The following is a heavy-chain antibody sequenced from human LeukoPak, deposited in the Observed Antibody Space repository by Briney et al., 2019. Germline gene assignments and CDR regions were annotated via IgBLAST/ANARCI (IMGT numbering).Heavy chain of an antibody. J-gene: IGHJ3*02. CDR3: AKSRRHRGWFGEIDAFDI. V-gene: IGHV3-23*01. CDR2: ISGSGGST. CDR1: GFTFSSYG. D-gene: IGHD3-10*01. Sequence: GGSLRLSCAASGFTFSSYGMSWVRQAPGKGLEWVSAISGSGGSTYYADSVKGRFTISRDNSKNTLYLQMNSLRAEDTAVYYCAKSRRHRGWFGEIDAFDIWGQGTMVTVSS.